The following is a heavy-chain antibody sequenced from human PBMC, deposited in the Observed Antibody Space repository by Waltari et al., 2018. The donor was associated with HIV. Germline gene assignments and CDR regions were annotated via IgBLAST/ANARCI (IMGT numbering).Heavy chain of an antibody. CDR3: ARLTDGYYFDY. J-gene: IGHJ4*02. CDR2: IYYSGST. D-gene: IGHD6-25*01. Sequence: QLQLQESGPGLVKPSETLSLTCPVSGGSISSSSYYWGWIRQPPGKGLEWIGSIYYSGSTYYNPSLKSRVTISVDTSKNQFSLKLSSVTAADTAVYYCARLTDGYYFDYWGQGTLVTVSS. CDR1: GGSISSSSYY. V-gene: IGHV4-39*01.